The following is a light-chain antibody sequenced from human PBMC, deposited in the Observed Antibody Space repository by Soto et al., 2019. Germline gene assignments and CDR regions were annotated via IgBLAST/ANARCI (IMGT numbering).Light chain of an antibody. CDR1: SSDIGYSNF. CDR2: DVS. J-gene: IGLJ2*01. V-gene: IGLV2-14*03. CDR3: SSYTSSGTRV. Sequence: QSALTQPASVSGSPGQSITISCIGTSSDIGYSNFVSWYQHHPGKAPKLMIYDVSNRPSGVSNHFSGSKSGNTASLTISGLQAEDEADYYCSSYTSSGTRVFGGGTKLTVL.